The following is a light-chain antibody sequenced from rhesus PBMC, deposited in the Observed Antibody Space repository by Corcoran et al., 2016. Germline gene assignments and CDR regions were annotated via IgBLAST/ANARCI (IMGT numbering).Light chain of an antibody. Sequence: DIVMTQTPLSLPVTLGEPASISCRSSQSLLSSNGYNYLNWYLQKPGQSPQLLIYYGSNRASRVPDRFRGSGAGTDVTLKISRVEAEDVGVYYCMQALQTPLTFGGGTKVEIK. V-gene: IGKV2-60*01. CDR2: YGS. CDR3: MQALQTPLT. J-gene: IGKJ4*01. CDR1: QSLLSSNGYNY.